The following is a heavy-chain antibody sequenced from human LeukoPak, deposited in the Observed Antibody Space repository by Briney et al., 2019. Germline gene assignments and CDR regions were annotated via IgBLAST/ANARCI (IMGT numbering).Heavy chain of an antibody. V-gene: IGHV3-48*01. CDR1: GFTFSSYS. CDR2: ISSSSSTI. Sequence: GGSLRLSCAASGFTFSSYSMNWVRQAPGKGLEWVSYISSSSSTIYYADSVKGRFTISRDNAKNSLYLQMNSLRAEDTAVYYCARDRNVDTAMVTGYFDYWGQGTLVTVSS. J-gene: IGHJ4*02. CDR3: ARDRNVDTAMVTGYFDY. D-gene: IGHD5-18*01.